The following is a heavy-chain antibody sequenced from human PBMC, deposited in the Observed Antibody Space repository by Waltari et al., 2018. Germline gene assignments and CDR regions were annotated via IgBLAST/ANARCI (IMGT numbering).Heavy chain of an antibody. CDR2: IKPNSGGT. Sequence: QVQLVQSGAEVKKPGASVKVSCKASGYTFTGYYMHWVRQAPGQGLEWMGWIKPNSGGTNDAQKFQGRVTMTRDTSISKAYLERSRLRSDDTAVYYCAREFRLGGSYYSIDYWGQGTLVTVSS. V-gene: IGHV1-2*02. J-gene: IGHJ4*02. D-gene: IGHD1-26*01. CDR3: AREFRLGGSYYSIDY. CDR1: GYTFTGYY.